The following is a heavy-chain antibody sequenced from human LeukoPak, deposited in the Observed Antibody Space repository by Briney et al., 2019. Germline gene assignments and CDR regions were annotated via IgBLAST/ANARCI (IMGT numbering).Heavy chain of an antibody. Sequence: GGSLRLSCASSDFTFSNFWMDWVRQAPGRGLEWVAHIKEDETEKNYVDSVKGRFSISRDNTKRSLYLQMDSLRAEDTAVYYCARNLGWFQFDSWGQGTRVTVSS. CDR2: IKEDETEK. CDR1: DFTFSNFW. CDR3: ARNLGWFQFDS. J-gene: IGHJ4*02. V-gene: IGHV3-7*01. D-gene: IGHD3-10*01.